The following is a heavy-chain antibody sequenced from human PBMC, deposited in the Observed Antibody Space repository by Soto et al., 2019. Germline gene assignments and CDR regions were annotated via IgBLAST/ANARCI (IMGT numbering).Heavy chain of an antibody. D-gene: IGHD1-26*01. J-gene: IGHJ5*02. CDR1: GGSISSSTNY. CDR3: ARLGATNWFDR. CDR2: IYYTGNT. Sequence: SETLSLTCTVSGGSISSSTNYWGWIRQPPGQALEFIGQIYYTGNTYYNPSLKSRVTVSVDTSKNQFSLKLTSVTAADTAVYYCARLGATNWFDRWGQGTLVTVSS. V-gene: IGHV4-39*01.